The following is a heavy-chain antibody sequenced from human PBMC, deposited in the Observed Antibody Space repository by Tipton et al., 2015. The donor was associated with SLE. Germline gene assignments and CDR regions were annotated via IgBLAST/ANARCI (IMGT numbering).Heavy chain of an antibody. Sequence: GLVKPSETLSLTCAVYGGSFSGYYWSWIRQPPGKGLEWIGEINHSGSTNYNPSLKSRVTISVDTSKNQFSLKLSSVTAADTAVYYCARGHSGTPGIAFDIWGQGTMVTVSS. CDR1: GGSFSGYY. CDR2: INHSGST. V-gene: IGHV4-34*01. D-gene: IGHD3-10*01. CDR3: ARGHSGTPGIAFDI. J-gene: IGHJ3*02.